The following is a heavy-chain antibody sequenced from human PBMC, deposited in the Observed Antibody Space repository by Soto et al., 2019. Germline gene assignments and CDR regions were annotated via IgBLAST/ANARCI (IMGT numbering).Heavy chain of an antibody. J-gene: IGHJ6*02. CDR3: ARPYYSSYGMGV. CDR1: GFTFSAYY. V-gene: IGHV3-11*01. Sequence: QVQLVESGGGLVKLGGSLRLSCAASGFTFSAYYMSWVRQVPGKGLECVSYISSSGDTIYYADSVKGRFTISRDNAKNSQYLQMYSLRAEDTAVYSCARPYYSSYGMGVWGQGTTVTVCS. CDR2: ISSSGDTI.